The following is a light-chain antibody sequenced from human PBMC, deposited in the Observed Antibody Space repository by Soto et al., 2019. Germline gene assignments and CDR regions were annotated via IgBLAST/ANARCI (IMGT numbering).Light chain of an antibody. CDR1: QGISNY. CDR2: KAS. CDR3: QQYNSYSKT. J-gene: IGKJ1*01. V-gene: IGKV1-5*03. Sequence: DIQLTQSPSFLSASVGDSVPITCRASQGISNYLAWYQQKPGKAPKLLIYKASSLESGVPSRFSGSGSGTEFTLTISSLQPDDFATYYCQQYNSYSKTFGQGTKVDIK.